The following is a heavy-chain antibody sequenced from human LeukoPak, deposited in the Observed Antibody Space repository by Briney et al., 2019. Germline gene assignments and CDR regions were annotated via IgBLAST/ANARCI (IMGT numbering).Heavy chain of an antibody. V-gene: IGHV4-38-2*01. CDR1: GYSITTGRY. CDR3: ARSLSTAGIDY. CDR2: IYQSGST. D-gene: IGHD2-2*01. J-gene: IGHJ4*02. Sequence: SETLSLTCAVSGYSITTGRYWGWIRQPPGKGLEWIGSIYQSGSTYYNPSLKSRVTISVGKSKNQFSLNLRSVTAPDTAVYYCARSLSTAGIDYWGQGILVTVSS.